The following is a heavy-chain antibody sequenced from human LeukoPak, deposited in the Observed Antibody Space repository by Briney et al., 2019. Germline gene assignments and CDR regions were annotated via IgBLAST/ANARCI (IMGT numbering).Heavy chain of an antibody. CDR3: GRHNTGTVEPIFMFRGAPFAL. CDR2: MYYSGRT. Sequence: SETLSLTCTVSSGSISSSSYYWGWIRQPPGKGLEWIGSMYYSGRTYYNPSLKSRVTISVDTSKNHFSMKLSSVTAPDTALYPCGRHNTGTVEPIFMFRGAPFALWGESTLVTVSS. V-gene: IGHV4-39*07. CDR1: SGSISSSSYY. J-gene: IGHJ1*01. D-gene: IGHD3-10*01.